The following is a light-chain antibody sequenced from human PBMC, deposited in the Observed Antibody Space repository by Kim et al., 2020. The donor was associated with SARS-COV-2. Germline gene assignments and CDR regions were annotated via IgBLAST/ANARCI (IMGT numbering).Light chain of an antibody. Sequence: GKTITISCTRSSGRIASNYVQWYQQRPGSAPTTVIYEDNQRPSGVPDRFSGSIDSSSNSASLTISGLKTEDEADYYCQSYDSSNQVFGGWTQLTVL. CDR1: SGRIASNY. CDR2: EDN. CDR3: QSYDSSNQV. J-gene: IGLJ3*02. V-gene: IGLV6-57*03.